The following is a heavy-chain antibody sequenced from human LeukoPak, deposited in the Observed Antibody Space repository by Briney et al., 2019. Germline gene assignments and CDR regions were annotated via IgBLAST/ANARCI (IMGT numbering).Heavy chain of an antibody. J-gene: IGHJ5*02. CDR3: ARDRQFRLHDP. D-gene: IGHD3-16*01. CDR1: GFTFSDYY. Sequence: GGSLRLSCTASGFTFSDYYMTCIRQAPGKGLEWLSYISTSGDITSYADSVKGRFTISRDNAKKSLYLQIDSLRAEDTAIYYCARDRQFRLHDPWGQGILVTVSS. CDR2: ISTSGDIT. V-gene: IGHV3-11*01.